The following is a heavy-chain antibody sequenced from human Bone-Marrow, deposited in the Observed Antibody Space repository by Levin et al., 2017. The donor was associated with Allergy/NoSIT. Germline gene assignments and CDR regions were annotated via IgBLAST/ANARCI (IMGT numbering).Heavy chain of an antibody. CDR3: ANGQGRGGRFEN. J-gene: IGHJ4*02. V-gene: IGHV3-7*01. CDR1: GFTFSHYW. Sequence: AGGSLRLSCAASGFTFSHYWMSWVRQAPGHGLEWVATIKQDGTQTDYLVSVKGRFSISRDNARNSLYLHMNNLGVDDTAVYFCANGQGRGGRFENWGRGTLVTVSS. CDR2: IKQDGTQT. D-gene: IGHD2-8*01.